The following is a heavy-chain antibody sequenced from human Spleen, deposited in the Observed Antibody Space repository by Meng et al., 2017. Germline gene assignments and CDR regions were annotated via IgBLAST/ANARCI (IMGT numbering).Heavy chain of an antibody. Sequence: GSLRLSCAVYGGSFSGYYWSWIRQPPGKGLEWIGEINHSGSTNYNPSLKSRVTISVDTSKNQFSLKLSSVTAADTAVYHCARGQRYCSYTSCYGYYFEYWGQGTLVTVSS. CDR3: ARGQRYCSYTSCYGYYFEY. V-gene: IGHV4-34*01. D-gene: IGHD2-2*01. CDR1: GGSFSGYY. J-gene: IGHJ4*02. CDR2: INHSGST.